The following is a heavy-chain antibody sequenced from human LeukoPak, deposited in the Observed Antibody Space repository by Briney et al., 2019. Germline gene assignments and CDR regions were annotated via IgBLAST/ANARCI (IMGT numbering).Heavy chain of an antibody. CDR1: GFTFSNYA. V-gene: IGHV3-23*01. J-gene: IGHJ4*02. CDR3: AKSLVARWVADY. Sequence: PGESLTLSCAASGFTFSNYAMNWVRPAPRKGLEWVSGITDSGGRAYYAVSVKGRFTVSRDNSENTLYLQMKSLRAEDTAIYFCAKSLVARWVADYWGQGTLVTVSS. CDR2: ITDSGGRA. D-gene: IGHD2-15*01.